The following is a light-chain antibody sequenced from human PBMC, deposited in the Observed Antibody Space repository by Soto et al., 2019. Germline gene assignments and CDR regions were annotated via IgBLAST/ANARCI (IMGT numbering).Light chain of an antibody. Sequence: QSVLTQHASVSGSPGQSITIFCTGTSTDDGGYNYVSWYQQQSGKAPKLMIHEVSNQTSGASSRFSGSKSGNTASLTISGREAGDEVDYYCRSYTSSRGYVFRIGSKVTVL. CDR3: RSYTSSRGYV. J-gene: IGLJ1*01. V-gene: IGLV2-14*01. CDR1: STDDGGYNY. CDR2: EVS.